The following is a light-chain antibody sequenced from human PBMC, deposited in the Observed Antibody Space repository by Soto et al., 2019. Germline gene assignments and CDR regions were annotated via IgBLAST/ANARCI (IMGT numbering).Light chain of an antibody. V-gene: IGKV1-5*01. CDR2: DAS. CDR3: QQYRDFLIS. J-gene: IGKJ3*01. CDR1: QSISRS. Sequence: DIRMTQSPSTLSASVGDRVTITCRASQSISRSLAWYQQKPGKAPSLLIYDASSLEGGVPSRFSGSGFGTEVTLTITNLQPADFATYYCQQYRDFLISFGPGTTVDFK.